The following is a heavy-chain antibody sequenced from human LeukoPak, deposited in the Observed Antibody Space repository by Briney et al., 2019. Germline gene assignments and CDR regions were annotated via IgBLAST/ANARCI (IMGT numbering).Heavy chain of an antibody. D-gene: IGHD2-21*02. CDR3: AKSDTYRFDY. CDR2: ISSSSSII. V-gene: IGHV3-48*02. CDR1: GFTFSSYS. J-gene: IGHJ4*02. Sequence: GGSLRLSCAASGFTFSSYSMNWVRQAPGKGLEWLSYISSSSSIIYYADSVKGRFTISRDNAKNSLYLQMNSLRDEVTAVYYCAKSDTYRFDYWGQGTLVTVSS.